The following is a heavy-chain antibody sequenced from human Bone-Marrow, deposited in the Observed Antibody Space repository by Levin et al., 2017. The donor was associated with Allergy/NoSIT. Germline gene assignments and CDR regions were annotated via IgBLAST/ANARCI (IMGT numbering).Heavy chain of an antibody. CDR1: GGSFSSGSYY. J-gene: IGHJ4*02. D-gene: IGHD4-23*01. CDR2: IYHSGST. Sequence: SETLSLTCTVSGGSFSSGSYYWSWIRQPPGMGLEWIAYIYHSGSTKHNRSLKSRVSIAPDTSRNQLSLRLTSPTAADTAVYYCAGGGYFGGLSFGCWGKGTLVTVAS. V-gene: IGHV4-61*01. CDR3: AGGGYFGGLSFGC.